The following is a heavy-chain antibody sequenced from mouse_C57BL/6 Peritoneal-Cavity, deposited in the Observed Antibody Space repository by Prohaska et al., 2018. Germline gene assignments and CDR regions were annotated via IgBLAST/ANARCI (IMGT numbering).Heavy chain of an antibody. J-gene: IGHJ3*01. V-gene: IGHV1-53*01. CDR3: ARGRGYDGYQFAY. Sequence: HVSICNIYPSNGGPNYNEKFKSKATLTVDKSSSTAYMQLSSLTSEDSAVYYCARGRGYDGYQFAYWGQGTLVTVSA. CDR2: IYPSNGGP. D-gene: IGHD2-3*01.